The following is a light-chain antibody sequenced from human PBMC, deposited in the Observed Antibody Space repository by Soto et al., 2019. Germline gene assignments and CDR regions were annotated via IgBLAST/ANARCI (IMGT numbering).Light chain of an antibody. CDR2: SAS. CDR1: QGITTW. CDR3: QQVYNFPRT. Sequence: DIQMTQSPSSVSASVGDRVTITCRASQGITTWLAWYQQKPGKAPKLLIHSASSLQTGVPSRFSGSGSGTDFTLTISNLQPEDFATYYCQQVYNFPRTFGQGTTVEIK. V-gene: IGKV1-12*01. J-gene: IGKJ1*01.